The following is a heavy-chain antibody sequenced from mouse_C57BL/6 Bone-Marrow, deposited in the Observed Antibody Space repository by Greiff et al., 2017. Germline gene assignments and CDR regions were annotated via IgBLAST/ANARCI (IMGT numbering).Heavy chain of an antibody. CDR2: FHPYNDDT. CDR1: GYTFTTYP. V-gene: IGHV1-47*01. CDR3: ARGGNYEGYYFDY. Sequence: QVQLQQSGAELVKPGASVKMSCKASGYTFTTYPIEWMKQNHGKSLEWIGNFHPYNDDTKYNEKFKGKATLTVDKSSSTVYLELSRLTSDDSADYYCARGGNYEGYYFDYWGQGTTLTVSA. J-gene: IGHJ2*01. D-gene: IGHD2-1*01.